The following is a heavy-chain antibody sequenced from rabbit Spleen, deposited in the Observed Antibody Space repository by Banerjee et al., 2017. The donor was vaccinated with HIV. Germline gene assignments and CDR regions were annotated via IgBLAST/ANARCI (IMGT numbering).Heavy chain of an antibody. Sequence: QLVESGGGLIQPGGSLKLSCKASGFTLSSAYMNWVRQAPGKGLEWIGYIDPVFGITYYATWVNGRFSISRENAQNTVFLQMTSLTAADTATYFCARDGAGGSYFSLWGQGTLVTVS. CDR2: IDPVFGIT. D-gene: IGHD8-1*01. J-gene: IGHJ6*01. CDR1: GFTLSSAY. CDR3: ARDGAGGSYFSL. V-gene: IGHV1S7*01.